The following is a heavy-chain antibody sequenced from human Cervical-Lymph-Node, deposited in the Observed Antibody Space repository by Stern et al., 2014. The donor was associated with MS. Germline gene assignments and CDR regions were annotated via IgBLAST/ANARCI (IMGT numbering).Heavy chain of an antibody. D-gene: IGHD1-26*01. CDR3: TVGVWNL. Sequence: QLVESGGSLVQPGRSLRISCTTSGLTFRKYGMNWFRPTPGKGLQWVGFIRSEIYGGTTEYAAFVKDRFIISRDDSKNITYLQMNSLKNEDTAVYYCTVGVWNLWGQGTLVTVSS. CDR2: IRSEIYGGTT. V-gene: IGHV3-49*03. CDR1: GLTFRKYG. J-gene: IGHJ5*02.